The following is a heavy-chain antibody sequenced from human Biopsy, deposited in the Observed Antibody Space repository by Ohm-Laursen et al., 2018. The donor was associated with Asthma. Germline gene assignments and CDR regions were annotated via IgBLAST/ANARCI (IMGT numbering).Heavy chain of an antibody. J-gene: IGHJ6*02. CDR2: ISVYNGNT. CDR1: GYTFNSAG. CDR3: ARAVDYSHYYGIDV. Sequence: SSAKASCTTSGYTFNSAGITWVRQAPGQGLEWMGWISVYNGNTKVAQKLQDRVTMITHTSTSTAYMELRSLRSDDTAVYFCARAVDYSHYYGIDVWGQGTTVTVS. V-gene: IGHV1-18*01. D-gene: IGHD3-10*01.